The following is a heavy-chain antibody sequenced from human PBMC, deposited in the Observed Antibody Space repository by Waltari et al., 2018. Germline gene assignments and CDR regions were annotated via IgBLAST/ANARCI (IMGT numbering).Heavy chain of an antibody. CDR1: GGSFSGYY. V-gene: IGHV4-34*01. CDR3: ARAGWAVAYYYYYYGMDV. Sequence: QVQLQQWGAGLLKPSETLSLTCAVYGGSFSGYYWSWIRQPPGKGLEWIGEINHSGSTSYNPSLKSRVTISVDTSKNQFSLKLSSVTAADTAVYYCARAGWAVAYYYYYYGMDVWGQGTTVTVSS. CDR2: INHSGST. J-gene: IGHJ6*02. D-gene: IGHD6-19*01.